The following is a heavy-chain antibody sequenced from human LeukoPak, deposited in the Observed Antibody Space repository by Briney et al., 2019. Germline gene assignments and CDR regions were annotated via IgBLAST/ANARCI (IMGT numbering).Heavy chain of an antibody. CDR3: AREDSSGYYPGDY. CDR2: IYYSGST. J-gene: IGHJ4*02. D-gene: IGHD3-22*01. V-gene: IGHV4-39*07. CDR1: GGSISSSSYY. Sequence: SETLSLTCTVSGGSISSSSYYWGWIRQPPGKGLEWIGSIYYSGSTYYNPSLKSRVTISVDTSKNQFSLKLSSVTAADTAVYYCAREDSSGYYPGDYWGQGTLVTVSS.